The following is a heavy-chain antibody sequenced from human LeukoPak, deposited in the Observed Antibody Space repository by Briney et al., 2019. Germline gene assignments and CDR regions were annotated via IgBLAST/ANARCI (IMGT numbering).Heavy chain of an antibody. J-gene: IGHJ3*02. D-gene: IGHD3-22*01. Sequence: PSETLSLTCTVSGGSISSGDYYWSWIRQPPGKGLEWIGYIYNSGSTYYNPSLKSRVTISVDTSKNRFSLKLSSVTAADTAVYYCATHSSGYDSGNDAFDIWGQGTMVTVSS. CDR3: ATHSSGYDSGNDAFDI. CDR2: IYNSGST. CDR1: GGSISSGDYY. V-gene: IGHV4-30-4*08.